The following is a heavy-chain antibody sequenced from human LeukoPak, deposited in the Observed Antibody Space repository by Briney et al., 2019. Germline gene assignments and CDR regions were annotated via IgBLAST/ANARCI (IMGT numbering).Heavy chain of an antibody. J-gene: IGHJ6*03. CDR3: ARTAEGYCSSASCFGFSYSYYMDV. Sequence: PSETLSLTCTVSGGSISTSNYYWGWIRQPPGKGLEWIGNIFYSGSTYYSPSLKSRVTISLDTSRNQFSLKLNSVTAADTAVYYCARTAEGYCSSASCFGFSYSYYMDVWGKGTTVTISS. V-gene: IGHV4-39*07. CDR2: IFYSGST. CDR1: GGSISTSNYY. D-gene: IGHD2-2*01.